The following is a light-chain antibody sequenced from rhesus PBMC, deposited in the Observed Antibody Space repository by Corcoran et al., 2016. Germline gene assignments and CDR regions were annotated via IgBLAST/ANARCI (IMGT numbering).Light chain of an antibody. V-gene: IGKV1-22*01. CDR3: QHGYGTPLT. J-gene: IGKJ4*01. CDR2: KAS. Sequence: DIQMTQSPSSLSASVGDTVTITCRASQSITSWLDWYQQQPGKAPKLLHYKASSLQSGVPSRFSGSGAGTDYTFPISSLQPEDVATYYCQHGYGTPLTFGGGTKVEIK. CDR1: QSITSW.